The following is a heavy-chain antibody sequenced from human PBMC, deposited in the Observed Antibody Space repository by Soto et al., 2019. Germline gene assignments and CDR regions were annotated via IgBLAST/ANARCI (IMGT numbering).Heavy chain of an antibody. CDR3: TRDASRDSSARGWFDP. D-gene: IGHD6-13*01. Sequence: GVSLRLSCVASGFTFRSFTMNWVRQAPGKGLEWVSTISSNSAYIYYTDALRGRFTISRDNAKNSLHLQMNSLRAEDTAVYYCTRDASRDSSARGWFDPWGPGTLVTVSS. J-gene: IGHJ5*02. CDR1: GFTFRSFT. CDR2: ISSNSAYI. V-gene: IGHV3-21*01.